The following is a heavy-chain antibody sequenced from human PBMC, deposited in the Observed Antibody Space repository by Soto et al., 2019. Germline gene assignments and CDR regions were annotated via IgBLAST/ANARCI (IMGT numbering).Heavy chain of an antibody. V-gene: IGHV3-23*01. CDR3: AKDLSVGFDWPFDY. D-gene: IGHD3-9*01. CDR1: GFTFSRYA. Sequence: PGGSLRLSCAASGFTFSRYAMSWVRQAPGKGLEWVSAISVSGGSTYYADSVKGRFTISRDNSKNTLYLQMNSLRAEDSAVYYCAKDLSVGFDWPFDYWGQGTLVTVSS. CDR2: ISVSGGST. J-gene: IGHJ4*02.